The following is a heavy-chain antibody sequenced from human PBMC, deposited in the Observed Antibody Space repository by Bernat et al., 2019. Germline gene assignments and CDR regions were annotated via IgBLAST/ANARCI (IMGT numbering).Heavy chain of an antibody. CDR1: GGSFSGYY. V-gene: IGHV4-34*01. CDR3: ASIVSRQHLYYYYYMDV. Sequence: QVQLQQWGAGLLKPSETLSLTCAVYGGSFSGYYWSWIRQPPGKGLEWIGEINHSGSTNYNPSLKSRVTISVDTPKNQFSLKLSSVTAADTAVYYCASIVSRQHLYYYYYMDVWGKGTTVTVSS. CDR2: INHSGST. D-gene: IGHD6-13*01. J-gene: IGHJ6*03.